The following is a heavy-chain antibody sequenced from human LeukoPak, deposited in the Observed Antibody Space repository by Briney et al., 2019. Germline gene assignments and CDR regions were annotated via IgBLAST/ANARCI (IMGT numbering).Heavy chain of an antibody. D-gene: IGHD3-22*01. V-gene: IGHV3-7*01. CDR1: GFTFSDYI. J-gene: IGHJ4*02. Sequence: GGSLRLSCVASGFTFSDYILDWVRQAPGKGLEWVANIKYDGTHKFYADSVKGRFTISRDNAKNSLFLEMNSLRADDTAVYFCASSHDSSGNDWGQGTLVAVSS. CDR3: ASSHDSSGND. CDR2: IKYDGTHK.